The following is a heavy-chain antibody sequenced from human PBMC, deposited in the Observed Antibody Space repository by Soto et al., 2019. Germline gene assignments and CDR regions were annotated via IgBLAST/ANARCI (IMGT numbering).Heavy chain of an antibody. CDR3: ARDPERGGYDYYYYYGMDV. J-gene: IGHJ6*02. V-gene: IGHV3-7*01. CDR2: IKQDGSEK. Sequence: GGSLRLSCAASGFTFSSYWMSWVRQAPGKGLEWVANIKQDGSEKYYVDSVKGRFTISRDNAKNSLYLQMNSLRAEDTAVYYCARDPERGGYDYYYYYGMDVWGQGTTVTVSS. D-gene: IGHD5-12*01. CDR1: GFTFSSYW.